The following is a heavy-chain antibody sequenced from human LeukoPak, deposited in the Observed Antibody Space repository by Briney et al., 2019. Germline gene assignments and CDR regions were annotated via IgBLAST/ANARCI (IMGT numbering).Heavy chain of an antibody. CDR1: GFTFSSYE. Sequence: AGGSLRLSCAASGFTFSSYEMNWVRQAPGKGLEWVSYIRSSGSTIYYADSVKGRFTISRDNAKNSLYLQMNSLRAEDTAVYYYARALTTPNEYYYGSGRNWFDPWGQGTLVTVSS. J-gene: IGHJ5*02. CDR3: ARALTTPNEYYYGSGRNWFDP. D-gene: IGHD3-10*01. CDR2: IRSSGSTI. V-gene: IGHV3-48*03.